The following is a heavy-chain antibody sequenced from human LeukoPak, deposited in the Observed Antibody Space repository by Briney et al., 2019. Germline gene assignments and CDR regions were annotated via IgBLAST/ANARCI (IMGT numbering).Heavy chain of an antibody. CDR1: GFTFSSYE. CDR3: ARVTYAVPDY. D-gene: IGHD2/OR15-2a*01. Sequence: PGGSLRLSCAASGFTFSSYEMNWVREAPGKGLEWVSYISSSGNNIYFADSVKDRFTISRDNAKNSLVLQMNSLRAEDTAVYYCARVTYAVPDYWGQGTLVTVSS. CDR2: ISSSGNNI. V-gene: IGHV3-48*03. J-gene: IGHJ4*02.